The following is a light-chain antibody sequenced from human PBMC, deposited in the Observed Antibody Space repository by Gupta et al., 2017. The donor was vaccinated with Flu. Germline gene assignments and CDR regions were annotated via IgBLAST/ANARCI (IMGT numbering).Light chain of an antibody. V-gene: IGKV1-5*03. CDR2: KAS. CDR3: QQYNSYSRT. J-gene: IGKJ1*01. CDR1: QSTGTW. Sequence: DIQMTQSPSTLSAFVGDRVTITCRASQSTGTWLAWYQQKPGKAPRLLIYKASTLESGVPSGFSGSGSGTEFTLTISSLQPDDFATYYCQQYNSYSRTFGQGTKVEVK.